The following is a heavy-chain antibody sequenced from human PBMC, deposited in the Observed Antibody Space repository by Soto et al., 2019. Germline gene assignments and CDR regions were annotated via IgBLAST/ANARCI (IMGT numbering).Heavy chain of an antibody. V-gene: IGHV1-18*01. J-gene: IGHJ4*02. CDR2: ISAHNCNT. CDR1: GSGFTTYC. Sequence: QVHLVQSGAEVKKPGASVKVSCKGSGSGFTTYCITWVRQAPGQVLEWMAWISAHNCNTNYAQKLQGRVTVTRDTSPSTAYMELRSLRSDDTAVYYCARGRYGDYWGQGALVTVSS. CDR3: ARGRYGDY. D-gene: IGHD1-1*01.